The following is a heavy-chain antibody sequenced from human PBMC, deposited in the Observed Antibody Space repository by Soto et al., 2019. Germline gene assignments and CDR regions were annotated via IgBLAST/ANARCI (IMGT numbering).Heavy chain of an antibody. CDR3: ARDHGVYCSSTSCSKGRAFDI. J-gene: IGHJ3*02. V-gene: IGHV1-18*04. CDR2: ISDYNGNT. D-gene: IGHD2-2*01. Sequence: ASVKVSGKASGYTFTSYGISWVRQAPGQGLEWMGWISDYNGNTNYAQKLQGRVTMTTDTSTSTAYMELRSLRSDDTAVYYCARDHGVYCSSTSCSKGRAFDIWGQGTMVTVSS. CDR1: GYTFTSYG.